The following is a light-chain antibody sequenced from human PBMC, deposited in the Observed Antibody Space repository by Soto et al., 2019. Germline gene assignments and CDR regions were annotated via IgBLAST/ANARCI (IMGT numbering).Light chain of an antibody. CDR1: KLGDKY. Sequence: SYELTQQPSVSVSPGQTASITCSGDKLGDKYACWYQQKPGQSPVLVIYQDSKRPSGIPERFSGSSSGNTATLTISGTQAMDEADYYCQAWGSSTGVFGGGTKVTVL. CDR2: QDS. CDR3: QAWGSSTGV. J-gene: IGLJ2*01. V-gene: IGLV3-1*01.